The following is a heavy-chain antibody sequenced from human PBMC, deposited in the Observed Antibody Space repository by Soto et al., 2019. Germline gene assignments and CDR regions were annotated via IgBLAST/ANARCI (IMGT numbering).Heavy chain of an antibody. V-gene: IGHV1-46*01. CDR3: ARTLASAGNDY. J-gene: IGHJ4*02. CDR2: INLSGGST. CDR1: GYTFTSYS. D-gene: IGHD6-13*01. Sequence: QVQLVQSGAEVKKPGASVRVSCTASGYTFTSYSIHWVRLAPGQGLEWMGLINLSGGSTHFAQKFQGRATLTRDTSTSTVYMELSSLESEDTAVYYCARTLASAGNDYWGQGTLVTVSS.